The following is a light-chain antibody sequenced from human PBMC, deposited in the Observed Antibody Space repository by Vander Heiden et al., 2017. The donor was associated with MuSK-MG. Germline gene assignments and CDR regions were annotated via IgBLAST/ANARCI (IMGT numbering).Light chain of an antibody. J-gene: IGLJ2*01. CDR1: SSDVGSYNR. Sequence: QSALTQPPSVSESPGQSVSISCPGTSSDVGSYNRVSWSQQPPGTAPKLVVYEVSNRPTGVPDLFSGSKSGNTASLTISGLQAEDEADYSCSSYTSSSTPHVVFGGGTKLTVL. CDR2: EVS. CDR3: SSYTSSSTPHVV. V-gene: IGLV2-18*02.